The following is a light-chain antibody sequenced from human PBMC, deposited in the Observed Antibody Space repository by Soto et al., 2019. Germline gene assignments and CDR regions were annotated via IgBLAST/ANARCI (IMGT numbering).Light chain of an antibody. CDR3: QQYAGSPRT. CDR2: NAS. CDR1: QNLGTLY. V-gene: IGKV3-20*01. Sequence: EIVLTQSPGTLSLSPGERGTLSCRASQNLGTLYLAWFQQKSGQAPRLLIYNASRRATGIPDRFTGSGSGTDFTLTINRVEPEDFAVYFCQQYAGSPRTFGQGTKVDIK. J-gene: IGKJ1*01.